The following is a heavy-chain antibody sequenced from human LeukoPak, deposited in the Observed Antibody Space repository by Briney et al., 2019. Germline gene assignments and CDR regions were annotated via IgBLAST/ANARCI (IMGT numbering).Heavy chain of an antibody. J-gene: IGHJ4*02. Sequence: GGSLRLSCTASTTSWIHWVRQAPGKGLEWVANIRQDGGEKFYLDSVKGRFTISRDNAKNSLYLQMDSLRVDDTAVYYCATGRDSRWFTDWGQGTLVTVSS. CDR2: IRQDGGEK. V-gene: IGHV3-7*01. D-gene: IGHD2-15*01. CDR3: ATGRDSRWFTD. CDR1: TTSW.